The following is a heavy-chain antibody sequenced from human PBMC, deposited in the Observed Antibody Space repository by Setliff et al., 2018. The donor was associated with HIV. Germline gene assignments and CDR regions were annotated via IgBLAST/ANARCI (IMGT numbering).Heavy chain of an antibody. V-gene: IGHV3-11*05. Sequence: KPGGSLRLSCAASGFTFSDYYMSWIRQAPGKGLEWVSCISSSSSYTNYADSVKGRFTTSVNTSKNQLSLNLSSVTAADTAVYYCARVQMAYAAFDVWGQGTMVTVSS. CDR2: ISSSSSYT. CDR1: GFTFSDYY. J-gene: IGHJ3*01. D-gene: IGHD4-17*01. CDR3: ARVQMAYAAFDV.